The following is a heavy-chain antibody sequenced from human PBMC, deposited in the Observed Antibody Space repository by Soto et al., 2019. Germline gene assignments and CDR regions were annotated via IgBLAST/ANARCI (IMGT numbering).Heavy chain of an antibody. J-gene: IGHJ4*02. V-gene: IGHV3-23*01. D-gene: IGHD3-22*01. Sequence: EVQVLESGGGLGQPGGSLRLSCAASGFTFSSYAMSWVRQAPGKGLEWVSAISGGGVATNYADSVKGRFTISRANSKNTLYLQMTSLRAEDTAVYYCAKGRESSGSYRPFDYWGQGTLVTVSS. CDR3: AKGRESSGSYRPFDY. CDR1: GFTFSSYA. CDR2: ISGGGVAT.